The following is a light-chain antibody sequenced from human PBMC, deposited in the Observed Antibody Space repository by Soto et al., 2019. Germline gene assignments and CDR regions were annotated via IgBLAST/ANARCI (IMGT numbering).Light chain of an antibody. Sequence: EIVMTQSPATLSVSPGQRVTLSCRASQSVSIHLAWYQQKPGQSPRLLISDASSRATGIPDRFSGSGSGTDFSLTISSLQSEDFAIYYCQQYNYWPRTFGQGTTLDIK. CDR1: QSVSIH. V-gene: IGKV3-15*01. J-gene: IGKJ2*02. CDR2: DAS. CDR3: QQYNYWPRT.